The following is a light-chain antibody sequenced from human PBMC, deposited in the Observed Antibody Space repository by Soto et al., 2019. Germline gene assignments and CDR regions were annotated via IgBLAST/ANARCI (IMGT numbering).Light chain of an antibody. CDR1: QTVSDNF. CDR3: QHYGASPQT. V-gene: IGKV3-20*01. CDR2: FTS. J-gene: IGKJ1*01. Sequence: EIVLTQFPGILSLSPGERATLSCRASQTVSDNFLAWYQQKPGQSPRLLIYFTSSRATGIPDRFRGSGSGTDFTLTISRLEPEDFAVYYCQHYGASPQTFGQGTKVEIK.